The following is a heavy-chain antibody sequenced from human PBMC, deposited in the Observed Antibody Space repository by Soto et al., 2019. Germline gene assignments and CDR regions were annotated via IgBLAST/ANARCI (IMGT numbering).Heavy chain of an antibody. CDR2: ISAYNGNT. D-gene: IGHD5-12*01. CDR3: AFGYSGYGADDAFDI. J-gene: IGHJ3*02. CDR1: GYTFTSYG. Sequence: ASVKVSCKASGYTFTSYGISWVRRAPGQGLEWMGWISAYNGNTNYAQKLQGRVTMTTDTSTSTAYMELRSLRSDDTAVYYCAFGYSGYGADDAFDIWGQGTMVTVSS. V-gene: IGHV1-18*01.